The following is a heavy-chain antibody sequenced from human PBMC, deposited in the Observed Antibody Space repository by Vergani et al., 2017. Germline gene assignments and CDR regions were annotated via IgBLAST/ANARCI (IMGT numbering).Heavy chain of an antibody. D-gene: IGHD2-2*01. Sequence: QVQLQQWGAGLLKPSETLSLTCAVSGYSISSGYYWGWIRQPPGKGLEWIGSIYHSGSTYYNPSLKSRVTISVDTSKNQFSLKRSSVTAADTAVYYCARLGYCSSTSCYRWFDPWGQGTLVTVSS. J-gene: IGHJ5*02. V-gene: IGHV4-38-2*01. CDR2: IYHSGST. CDR1: GYSISSGYY. CDR3: ARLGYCSSTSCYRWFDP.